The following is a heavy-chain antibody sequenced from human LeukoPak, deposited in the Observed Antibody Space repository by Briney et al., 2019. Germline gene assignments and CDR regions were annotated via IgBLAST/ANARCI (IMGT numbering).Heavy chain of an antibody. D-gene: IGHD2-21*02. V-gene: IGHV4-34*01. CDR2: ISHSGST. J-gene: IGHJ2*01. CDR1: GGSHSGHY. Sequence: SETLYLTCAVYGGSHSGHYWSWIRQPPGKGLEWIGEISHSGSTNYNPSLKSRVTISVDTSKNQFSLKLSSVTAADTAVYYCARDHSVTGYWYFDLWGRGTLVTVSS. CDR3: ARDHSVTGYWYFDL.